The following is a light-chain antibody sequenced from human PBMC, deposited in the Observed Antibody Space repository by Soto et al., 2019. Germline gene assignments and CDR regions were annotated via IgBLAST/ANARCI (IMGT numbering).Light chain of an antibody. V-gene: IGLV2-14*01. CDR2: EVT. CDR1: SSDVGIYNY. CDR3: SSYTTSSTRV. J-gene: IGLJ1*01. Sequence: QSALTQPASVSGSPGQSIAISCTGSSSDVGIYNYVSWYQQHPGKVPKRIIYEVTNRPSGVSNRFSGSKSGNTASLTISGLQAEDEAEYYCSSYTTSSTRVFGTGTQLTVL.